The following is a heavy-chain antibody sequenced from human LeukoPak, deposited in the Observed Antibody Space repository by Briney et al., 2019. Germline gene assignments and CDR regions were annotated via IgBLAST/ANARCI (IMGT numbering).Heavy chain of an antibody. Sequence: SETLSLTCTVSSGSINSYYWNWVRQPPGKGLEWIGRIYSSGSTNYSPSLKSRVTISVDTSKNQFSLKLSSVTAADTAVYYCARSNGDYVFDYWGQGTLVTVSS. D-gene: IGHD4-17*01. CDR1: SGSINSYY. J-gene: IGHJ4*02. CDR2: IYSSGST. V-gene: IGHV4-59*08. CDR3: ARSNGDYVFDY.